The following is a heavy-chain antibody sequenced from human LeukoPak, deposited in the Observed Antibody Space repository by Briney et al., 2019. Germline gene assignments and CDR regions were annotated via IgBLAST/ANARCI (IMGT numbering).Heavy chain of an antibody. V-gene: IGHV3-21*01. CDR3: AELGITMIGGV. D-gene: IGHD3-10*02. Sequence: GGSLRLSCAASGFTFSTYIMNWVRQTPGKGLEWVSSIGTSTSYIYYADSVKGRFTISRDNAKNSLYLQMNSLRAEDTAVYYCAELGITMIGGVWGKGTTVTISS. CDR2: IGTSTSYI. CDR1: GFTFSTYI. J-gene: IGHJ6*04.